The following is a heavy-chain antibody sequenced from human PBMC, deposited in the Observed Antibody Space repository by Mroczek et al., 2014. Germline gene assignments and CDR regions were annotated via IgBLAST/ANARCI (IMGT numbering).Heavy chain of an antibody. J-gene: IGHJ4*02. V-gene: IGHV3-15*01. Sequence: EVQLVESGGGLVKPGGSLRLSCAASGFTFSNAWMSWVRQAPGKGLEWVGRIKSKTDGGTTDYAAPVKGRFTISRDDSKNTLYLQMNSLKTEDTAVYYCTTDGDDYGDPVNGYWGQGTLVTVSS. D-gene: IGHD4-17*01. CDR2: IKSKTDGGTT. CDR1: GFTFSNAW. CDR3: TTDGDDYGDPVNGY.